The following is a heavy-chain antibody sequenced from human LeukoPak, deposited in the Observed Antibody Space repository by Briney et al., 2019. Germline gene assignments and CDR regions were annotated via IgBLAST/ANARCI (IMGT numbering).Heavy chain of an antibody. J-gene: IGHJ5*02. V-gene: IGHV3-21*01. CDR1: GFTFSTYS. D-gene: IGHD3-9*01. Sequence: GGSLRLSCAASGFTFSTYSMNWVRQAPGKGLEWVSSITSSSTNIYYADSVKGRFTISRDNAKNSLYPQMNSVRAEDTAVYYCARGSPHYDILTGYYNDWFDPWGQGTLVTVSS. CDR3: ARGSPHYDILTGYYNDWFDP. CDR2: ITSSSTNI.